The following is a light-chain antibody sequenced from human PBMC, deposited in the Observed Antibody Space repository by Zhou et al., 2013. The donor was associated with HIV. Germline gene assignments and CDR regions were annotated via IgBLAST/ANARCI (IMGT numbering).Light chain of an antibody. J-gene: IGKJ1*01. Sequence: DIVMTQSPLSLPVTPGEPASISCRSSQSLLHSNGYNYLDWYLQKPGQSPQLLIYLGSNRASGVPDRFSGSGSGTDFTLKISRVEAEDVGVYYCMQALQTPRTFGQRTK. CDR1: QSLLHSNGYNY. CDR2: LGS. V-gene: IGKV2-28*01. CDR3: MQALQTPRT.